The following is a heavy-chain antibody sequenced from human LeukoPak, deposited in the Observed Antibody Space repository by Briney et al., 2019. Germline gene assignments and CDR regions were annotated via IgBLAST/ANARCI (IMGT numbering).Heavy chain of an antibody. J-gene: IGHJ3*02. CDR2: LSTSSSYI. Sequence: PGGSLRLSCAASGFSFSSYNLNWVRQAPGKGLEWVSSLSTSSSYIYYADSVKGRLTVSRDNARNSLELQMNSLRAEDTAVYYCARVLLGDAFDIWGQGTMVTVSS. D-gene: IGHD3-16*01. CDR3: ARVLLGDAFDI. CDR1: GFSFSSYN. V-gene: IGHV3-21*04.